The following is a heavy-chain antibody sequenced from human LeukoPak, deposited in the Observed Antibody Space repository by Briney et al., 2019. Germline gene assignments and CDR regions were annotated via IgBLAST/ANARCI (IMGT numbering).Heavy chain of an antibody. V-gene: IGHV1-46*01. Sequence: ASAKVSCKASRYTFTIYYMHWVRQAPGQGLEWMGIINPSGGSTSYAQKCQGRVTMTRDTSTSTVYMELSSLRSEDTAVHYCARGGRVVVTALVAYWGQGTLVTVSS. D-gene: IGHD2-21*02. CDR3: ARGGRVVVTALVAY. CDR2: INPSGGST. CDR1: RYTFTIYY. J-gene: IGHJ4*02.